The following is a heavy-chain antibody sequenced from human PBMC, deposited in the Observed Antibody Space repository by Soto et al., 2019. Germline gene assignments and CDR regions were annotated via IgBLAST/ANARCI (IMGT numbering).Heavy chain of an antibody. V-gene: IGHV4-59*08. Sequence: SETLSVTCTVSGDSISSYYWSWIRQPPGRGLEWIGYIYYIGSTNYNPSLKSRVTISVDTSKNQFSLKLSSVTAADTAVYYCARHNVVAPAAFDIWGQGTMVTVSS. CDR2: IYYIGST. CDR1: GDSISSYY. J-gene: IGHJ3*02. CDR3: ARHNVVAPAAFDI. D-gene: IGHD2-2*01.